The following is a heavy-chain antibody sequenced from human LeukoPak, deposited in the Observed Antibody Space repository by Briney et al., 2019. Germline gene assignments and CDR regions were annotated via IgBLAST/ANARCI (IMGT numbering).Heavy chain of an antibody. J-gene: IGHJ6*02. Sequence: GGSLRLSCAASGFTFSSYAMHWVRQAPGKGLEWVAVISYDGSNKYYADSVKGRFTISRDNSKNTLYLQMNSLRAEDTAVYYCARGGIPYYYYYGMDVWGQGTTVTVSS. V-gene: IGHV3-30-3*01. CDR1: GFTFSSYA. D-gene: IGHD2-21*01. CDR3: ARGGIPYYYYYGMDV. CDR2: ISYDGSNK.